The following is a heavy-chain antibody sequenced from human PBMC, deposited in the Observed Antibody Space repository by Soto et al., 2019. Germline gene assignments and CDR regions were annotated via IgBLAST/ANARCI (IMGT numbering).Heavy chain of an antibody. D-gene: IGHD1-26*01. CDR1: GFTFSDYY. Sequence: GGSLRLSCAASGFTFSDYYMSWIRQAPGKGLEWVSYISSSSSYTNYADSVKGRFTISRDNAKNSLYLRMNSLRAEDTAVYYCARDREGWELLSDYWGQGTLVTVSS. CDR2: ISSSSSYT. CDR3: ARDREGWELLSDY. J-gene: IGHJ4*02. V-gene: IGHV3-11*05.